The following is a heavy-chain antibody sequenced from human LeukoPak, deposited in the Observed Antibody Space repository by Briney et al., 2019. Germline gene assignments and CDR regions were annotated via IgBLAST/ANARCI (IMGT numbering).Heavy chain of an antibody. CDR3: AKGSYYDSSGSFYFDY. J-gene: IGHJ4*02. V-gene: IGHV3-23*01. CDR1: GFTFSSYA. CDR2: ISGSGDNT. Sequence: GGSLRLSCAASGFTFSSYAMSWVRRAPGKGLEWVSGISGSGDNTYYADSVKGRFTISRDNSKNTLYVQVNSLGTEDTAAYYCAKGSYYDSSGSFYFDYWGQRTLVTVSS. D-gene: IGHD3-22*01.